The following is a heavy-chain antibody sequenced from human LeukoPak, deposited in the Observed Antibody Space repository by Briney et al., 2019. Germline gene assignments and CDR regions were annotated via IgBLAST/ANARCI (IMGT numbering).Heavy chain of an antibody. D-gene: IGHD3-9*01. CDR1: GYTLTELS. V-gene: IGHV1-24*01. Sequence: ASVKVSCKVSGYTLTELSMHWVRQAPGKGLEWMGGFDPEDGETIYAQKFQGRVTMTEDTSTDTAYMELSSLRSEDTAVYYCATATYYDILTSFDYWGQGTLVTVSS. J-gene: IGHJ4*02. CDR2: FDPEDGET. CDR3: ATATYYDILTSFDY.